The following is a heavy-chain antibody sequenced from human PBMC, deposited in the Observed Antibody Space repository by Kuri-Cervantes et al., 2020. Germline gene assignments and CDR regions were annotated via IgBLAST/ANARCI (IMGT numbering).Heavy chain of an antibody. D-gene: IGHD3-9*01. CDR1: GLTFSSYG. J-gene: IGHJ5*02. CDR2: IWYDGSNK. CDR3: AKIARGTSDILTT. Sequence: GESLKISCAASGLTFSSYGMHWVRQAPGKGLEWVAVIWYDGSNKYYADSVKGRFTISRDNSKNTLYLQMNSLRAEDTAVYYCAKIARGTSDILTTWGQGTLVTVSS. V-gene: IGHV3-33*06.